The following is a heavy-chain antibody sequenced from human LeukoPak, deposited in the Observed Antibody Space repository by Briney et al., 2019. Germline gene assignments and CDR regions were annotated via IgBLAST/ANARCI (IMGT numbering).Heavy chain of an antibody. D-gene: IGHD3-9*01. V-gene: IGHV4-38-2*02. CDR3: ARDSTYDILTGADAFDI. Sequence: SETLSLTCTVSGYSISSGYYWGWIRQPPGKGLEWIGSIYHSGSTYYNPSLKSRVTISVDTSKNQFSLKLSSVTAADTAVYYCARDSTYDILTGADAFDIWGQGTMVTVSS. CDR1: GYSISSGYY. J-gene: IGHJ3*02. CDR2: IYHSGST.